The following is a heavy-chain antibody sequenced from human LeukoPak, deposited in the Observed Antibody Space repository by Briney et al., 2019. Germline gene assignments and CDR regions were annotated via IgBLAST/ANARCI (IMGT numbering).Heavy chain of an antibody. CDR2: IYYSGGT. D-gene: IGHD5-12*01. Sequence: SETLSLTCTVSGGSISSSSYYWGWIREPPGKGLEWIGSIYYSGGTYYNPSLKSRVTISVDTSKNQFSLKLSSVTAADTAVYYCARAYSGYEPNFDYWGQGTLVTVSS. J-gene: IGHJ4*02. V-gene: IGHV4-39*07. CDR1: GGSISSSSYY. CDR3: ARAYSGYEPNFDY.